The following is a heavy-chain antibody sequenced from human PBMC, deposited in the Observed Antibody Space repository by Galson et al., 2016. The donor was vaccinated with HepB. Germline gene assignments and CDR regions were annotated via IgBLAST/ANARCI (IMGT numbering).Heavy chain of an antibody. V-gene: IGHV3-9*01. CDR2: INWNSGSS. D-gene: IGHD6-19*01. J-gene: IGHJ4*02. Sequence: SLRLSCAASEFTFDDSAMHWVRQAPGKGLESVSGINWNSGSSGYADSVKGRFTVSRDNAKNSLYLQMNSLRAEDTALYFCAKDYSSGWFGAGGFEHWGQGTLVTVSS. CDR3: AKDYSSGWFGAGGFEH. CDR1: EFTFDDSA.